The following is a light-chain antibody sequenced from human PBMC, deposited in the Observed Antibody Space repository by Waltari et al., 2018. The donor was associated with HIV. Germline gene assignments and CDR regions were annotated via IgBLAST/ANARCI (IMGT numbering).Light chain of an antibody. CDR1: ALSKQL. CDR2: KDT. V-gene: IGLV3-25*03. Sequence: SFELTQPPSASVSPGPTARITCPGDALSKQLTFWYQKKPAQAPVLVIYKDTERPSGIPERFSGSTSGTTATLTISGVQAEDEADYYCQSTNVVRVFGGGTKLTVL. J-gene: IGLJ3*02. CDR3: QSTNVVRV.